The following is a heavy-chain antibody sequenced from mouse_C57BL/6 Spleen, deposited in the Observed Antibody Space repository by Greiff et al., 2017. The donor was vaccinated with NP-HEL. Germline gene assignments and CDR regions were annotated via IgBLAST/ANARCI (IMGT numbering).Heavy chain of an antibody. J-gene: IGHJ1*03. CDR3: AREAVVATGWYFDV. CDR2: IYPGDGDT. Sequence: VQLQQSGPELVKPGASVKISCKASGYAFSSSWMNWVKQRPGTGLEWIGRIYPGDGDTNYNGKFKGKATLTADKSSSTAYMQLSSLTSEDSAVYFCAREAVVATGWYFDVWGTGTTVTVSS. D-gene: IGHD1-1*01. V-gene: IGHV1-82*01. CDR1: GYAFSSSW.